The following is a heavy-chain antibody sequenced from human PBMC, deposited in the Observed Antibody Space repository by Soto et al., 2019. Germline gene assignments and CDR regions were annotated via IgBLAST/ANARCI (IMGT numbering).Heavy chain of an antibody. CDR1: GYSISRGYY. CDR3: ARDPGGKEVGGRIVP. V-gene: IGHV4-38-2*02. J-gene: IGHJ1*01. CDR2: IYHSGST. Sequence: PXETLSLICAVSGYSISRGYYWGWLRQPPGKGLEWIGSIYHSGSTFYNPSLKSRVTISVDTSKNQFSLKLSSVTAADTAVYYCARDPGGKEVGGRIVPWGEGTLVIV. D-gene: IGHD1-26*01.